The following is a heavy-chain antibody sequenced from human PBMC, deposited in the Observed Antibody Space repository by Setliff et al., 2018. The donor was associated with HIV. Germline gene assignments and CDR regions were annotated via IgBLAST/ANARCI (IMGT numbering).Heavy chain of an antibody. CDR2: IHHSGST. CDR1: GGSINNYY. V-gene: IGHV4-59*01. D-gene: IGHD3-10*01. CDR3: ARLDDSGSYYENAFDI. J-gene: IGHJ3*02. Sequence: SETLSLTCTVSGGSINNYYWSWIRQPPGKGLEWIGYIHHSGSTHYNPSLKSRVTISIDTSKNQFSLRLSSVTAADTAVYYCARLDDSGSYYENAFDIWGQGTTVTVSS.